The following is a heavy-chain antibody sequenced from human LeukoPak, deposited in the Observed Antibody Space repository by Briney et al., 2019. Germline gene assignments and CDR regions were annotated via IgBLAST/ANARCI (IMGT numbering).Heavy chain of an antibody. CDR1: GYTFTSYY. Sequence: ASVKVSCKASGYTFTSYYMHWVRQAPGQGLEWMGIINPSGGSTSYAQKFQGRVTMTRDTSTSTVYMELSGLRSEDTAVYYCARDRPTSSYYYDSSGYLNWFDPWGQGTLVTVSS. D-gene: IGHD3-22*01. CDR3: ARDRPTSSYYYDSSGYLNWFDP. CDR2: INPSGGST. J-gene: IGHJ5*02. V-gene: IGHV1-46*01.